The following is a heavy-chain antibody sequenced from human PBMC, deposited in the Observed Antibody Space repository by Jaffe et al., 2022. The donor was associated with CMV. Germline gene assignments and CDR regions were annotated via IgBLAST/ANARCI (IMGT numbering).Heavy chain of an antibody. CDR2: INSDGSST. Sequence: EVQLVESGGGLVQPGGSLRLSCAASGFTFSSYWMHWVRQAPGKGLVWVSRINSDGSSTSYADSVKGRFTISRDNAKNTLYLQMNSLRAEDTAVYYCVTPARTYSGYDFVYGDYYYMDVWGKGTTVTVSS. CDR1: GFTFSSYW. CDR3: VTPARTYSGYDFVYGDYYYMDV. D-gene: IGHD5-12*01. V-gene: IGHV3-74*01. J-gene: IGHJ6*03.